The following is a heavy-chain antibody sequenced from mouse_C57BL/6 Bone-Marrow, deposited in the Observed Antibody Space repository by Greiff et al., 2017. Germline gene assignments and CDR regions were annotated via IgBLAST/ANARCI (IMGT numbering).Heavy chain of an antibody. V-gene: IGHV5-17*01. CDR2: ISSGSSTI. J-gene: IGHJ4*01. D-gene: IGHD1-1*01. CDR3: ARGTTVARHYYAMDY. Sequence: EVNVVESGGGLVKPGGSLKLSCAASGFTFSDYGMHWVRQAPEKGLEWVAYISSGSSTIYYADTVKGRFTISRDNAKNTLFLQMTSLRSEDTAMYYCARGTTVARHYYAMDYWGQGTSVTVSA. CDR1: GFTFSDYG.